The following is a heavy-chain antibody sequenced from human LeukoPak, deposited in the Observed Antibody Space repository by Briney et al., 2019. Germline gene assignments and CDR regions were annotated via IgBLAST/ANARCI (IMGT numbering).Heavy chain of an antibody. V-gene: IGHV3-23*01. CDR2: LRGDGET. CDR3: AKASWVSSADAVL. D-gene: IGHD3-16*01. CDR1: GFIFSSYA. Sequence: PGGSLRLSCAASGFIFSSYAMSWVRQAPARGLEGVSSLRGDGETFYADSVKGRFTLSRDESRNTVYLQMDNLRIEDTAVYFCAKASWVSSADAVLWGQGTLVTVSS. J-gene: IGHJ4*02.